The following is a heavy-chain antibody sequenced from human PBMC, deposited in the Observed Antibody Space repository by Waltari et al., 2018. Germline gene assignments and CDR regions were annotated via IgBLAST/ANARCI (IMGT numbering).Heavy chain of an antibody. V-gene: IGHV3-7*01. CDR3: ATSTPAGRNDY. J-gene: IGHJ4*02. Sequence: EVQLVGSGGGLVQPGGSLRLSCAGSGFTFSSYWMSWVRQAPGKGLEWVANIKQDGSEKYYVDSVKGRFTISRDNAKNSLYLQMNSLRAEDTAVYYCATSTPAGRNDYWGQGTLVTVSS. CDR1: GFTFSSYW. CDR2: IKQDGSEK.